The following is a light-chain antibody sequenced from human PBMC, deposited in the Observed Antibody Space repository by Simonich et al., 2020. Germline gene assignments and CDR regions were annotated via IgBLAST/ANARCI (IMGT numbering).Light chain of an antibody. CDR1: QSVSSY. CDR3: QQRSNWHELT. V-gene: IGKV3D-11*02. Sequence: EIVLTQSPATLSLSPGERANLSCRASQSVSSYLAWYQQKPGQAPRLLIYDASNRATGITARFSGSGPGTDFTLTISSLEPEDFAVYYCQQRSNWHELTFGGGTKVEIK. CDR2: DAS. J-gene: IGKJ4*01.